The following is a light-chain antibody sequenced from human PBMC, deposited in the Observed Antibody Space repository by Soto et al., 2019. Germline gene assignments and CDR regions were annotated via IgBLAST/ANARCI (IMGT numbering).Light chain of an antibody. CDR2: DAS. J-gene: IGKJ1*01. CDR3: QHYNSYSEA. Sequence: EIVLTQSPATLSLSPGERATLSCRASQSVSSYLAWYQQKPGQAPRLLIYDASNRATGIPARFSGSGSGTDFTLTISSPEPEDFATYYCQHYNSYSEAFGQGTKVELK. V-gene: IGKV3-11*01. CDR1: QSVSSY.